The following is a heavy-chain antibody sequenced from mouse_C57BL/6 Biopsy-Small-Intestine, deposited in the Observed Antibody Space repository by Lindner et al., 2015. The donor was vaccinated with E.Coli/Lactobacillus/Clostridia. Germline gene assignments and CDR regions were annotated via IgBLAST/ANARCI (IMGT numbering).Heavy chain of an antibody. D-gene: IGHD3-2*01. CDR1: GFNIKDDY. Sequence: VQLQESGTELVRPGASVKLSCTTSGFNIKDDYMHWVKQRPEQGLEWIGRIDPASGNTKYAPKFQDKATLSADTSSNKAYLQLSSLTSEDTAVYYCARTARHWGQGTLVTVSA. CDR2: IDPASGNT. CDR3: ARTARH. V-gene: IGHV14-3*01. J-gene: IGHJ3*01.